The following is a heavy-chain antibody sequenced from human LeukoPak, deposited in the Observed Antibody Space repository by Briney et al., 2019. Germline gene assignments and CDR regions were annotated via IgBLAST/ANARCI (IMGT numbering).Heavy chain of an antibody. J-gene: IGHJ3*02. D-gene: IGHD6-6*01. CDR1: GFTFSGHW. Sequence: GGSLRLSCAASGFTFSGHWMSWVRQPPGKGLEWVASIRQDGSEKHYVDSVEGRFTISRDNAKNSLHLQMSSLRAEDTAVYYCAKGSSRPPNAFDIWGQGTLVTVSS. V-gene: IGHV3-7*01. CDR2: IRQDGSEK. CDR3: AKGSSRPPNAFDI.